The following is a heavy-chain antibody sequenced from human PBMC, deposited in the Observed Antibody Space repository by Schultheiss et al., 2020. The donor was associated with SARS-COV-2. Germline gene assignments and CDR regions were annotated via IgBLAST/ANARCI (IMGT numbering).Heavy chain of an antibody. CDR2: ISGSGGST. Sequence: GGSLRLSCAASGFIFSNYAMSWVRQAPGKGLEWVSTISGSGGSTSYADSVKGRLTISRDNSKNTLYLQMNSLRVEDTAVYYCAKARATGTTGPGRYWGQGILVTVSS. CDR3: AKARATGTTGPGRY. D-gene: IGHD1-7*01. CDR1: GFIFSNYA. V-gene: IGHV3-23*01. J-gene: IGHJ4*02.